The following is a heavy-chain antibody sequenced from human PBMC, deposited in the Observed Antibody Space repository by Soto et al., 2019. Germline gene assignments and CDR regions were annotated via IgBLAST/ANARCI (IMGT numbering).Heavy chain of an antibody. CDR1: SASLSGSSW. J-gene: IGHJ4*02. CDR2: VHHTGMS. CDR3: AKFYCSGGSCDGDY. D-gene: IGHD2-15*01. Sequence: QVQLQEAGPGLVKPSGTLSLTCAVSSASLSGSSWRSWVRQPPGKGLEWIGEVHHTGMSNYNPSLKSRATISMDQSKNQFSLRLTSVTAADTAVYHCAKFYCSGGSCDGDYWGQGLLVTVST. V-gene: IGHV4-4*02.